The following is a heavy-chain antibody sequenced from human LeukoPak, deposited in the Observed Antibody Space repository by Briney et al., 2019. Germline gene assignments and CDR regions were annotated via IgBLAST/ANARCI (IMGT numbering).Heavy chain of an antibody. CDR2: ISGSGGST. CDR3: AREGRSGYFDY. J-gene: IGHJ4*02. D-gene: IGHD3-3*01. Sequence: GGTLRLSCAASGFTFSSYGMSWVRQAPGKGLEWVSAISGSGGSTYYADSVKGRFTISRDNSKNTLYLQMNSLRAEDTAVYYCAREGRSGYFDYWGQGTLVTVSS. V-gene: IGHV3-23*01. CDR1: GFTFSSYG.